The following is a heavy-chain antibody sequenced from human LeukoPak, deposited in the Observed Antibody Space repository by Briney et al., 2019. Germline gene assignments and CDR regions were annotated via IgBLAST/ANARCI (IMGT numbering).Heavy chain of an antibody. CDR2: VSPKSGGT. V-gene: IGHV1-2*02. CDR3: ARAGYYDTSGYYHPFDY. CDR1: GYTFNDCY. D-gene: IGHD3-22*01. J-gene: IGHJ4*02. Sequence: ASVKVSCKTSGYTFNDCYIHWVRQAPGQGLEWMGWVSPKSGGTKYEQNFQGRVTMTRDTSISTAYMDLSRLTSDDTAVYYCARAGYYDTSGYYHPFDYWGQGILVTVSS.